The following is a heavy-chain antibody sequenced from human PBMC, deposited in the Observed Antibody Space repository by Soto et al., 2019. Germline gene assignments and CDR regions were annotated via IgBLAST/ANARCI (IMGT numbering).Heavy chain of an antibody. CDR3: ATRPPGGTYFGVFDY. D-gene: IGHD1-26*01. J-gene: IGHJ4*02. CDR1: GFTFSEYW. V-gene: IGHV3-7*01. Sequence: GGSLRLSCVGSGFTFSEYWMSWVRQAPGEGLEWVANIKQDGSEKYYVDSVRGRFTISRDNAKNSLYLQMNSLRVEDSAMYYCATRPPGGTYFGVFDYWGQGTQVTVSS. CDR2: IKQDGSEK.